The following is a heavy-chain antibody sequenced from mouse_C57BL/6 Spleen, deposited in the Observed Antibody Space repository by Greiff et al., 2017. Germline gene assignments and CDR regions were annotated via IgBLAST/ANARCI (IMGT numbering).Heavy chain of an antibody. J-gene: IGHJ4*01. CDR3: TRHYGSSSLYAMDD. CDR1: GYTFTSYW. Sequence: QVQLQQPGAELVKPGASVKLSCKASGYTFTSYWMHWVKQRPGQGLEWVGMINPNSGSTNYNEKFKSKATLTVYKSSSTAYLQLSSLTSEDSAVYFCTRHYGSSSLYAMDDWGQGASVTVSS. D-gene: IGHD1-1*01. CDR2: INPNSGST. V-gene: IGHV1-64*01.